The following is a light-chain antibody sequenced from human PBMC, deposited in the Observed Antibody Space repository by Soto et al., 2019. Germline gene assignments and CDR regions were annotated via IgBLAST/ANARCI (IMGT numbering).Light chain of an antibody. CDR3: QHYNSYLEA. Sequence: IQMTQSPSTLSVSVGDRVTITCRASQTISSWLAWYQQKPGKAPKLLINKASTLKSGVPSRFSGSGSGTEFTLTISSLQPDDFATYYCQHYNSYLEAFGQGIKVDIX. V-gene: IGKV1-5*03. CDR1: QTISSW. J-gene: IGKJ1*01. CDR2: KAS.